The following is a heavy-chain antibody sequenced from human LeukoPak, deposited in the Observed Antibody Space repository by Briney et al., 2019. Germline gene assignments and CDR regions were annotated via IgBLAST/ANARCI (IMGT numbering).Heavy chain of an antibody. V-gene: IGHV3-23*01. J-gene: IGHJ4*02. CDR1: GFTFSSYA. CDR3: AKFDDSSGYYRY. CDR2: ISGSGGST. Sequence: GGSLRLSCAASGFTFSSYAMSWVRQAPGKGLEWVSAISGSGGSTYYADSVKGRFTISRDNSKNMLYLQMNSLRAEDTAVYYCAKFDDSSGYYRYWGQGTLVTVSS. D-gene: IGHD3-22*01.